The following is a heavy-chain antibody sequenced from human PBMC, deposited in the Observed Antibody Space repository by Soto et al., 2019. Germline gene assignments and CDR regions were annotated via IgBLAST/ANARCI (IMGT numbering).Heavy chain of an antibody. Sequence: PSETLSLTCTVSGGSISSGDYYWSWIRQPPGKGLEWIGYIYYSGSTYYNPSLKSRVTISVDTSKNQFSLKLSSVTAADTAVYYCARYSVSYYYGMDVWGQGTTVTVS. V-gene: IGHV4-30-4*01. CDR2: IYYSGST. CDR1: GGSISSGDYY. D-gene: IGHD2-21*01. CDR3: ARYSVSYYYGMDV. J-gene: IGHJ6*02.